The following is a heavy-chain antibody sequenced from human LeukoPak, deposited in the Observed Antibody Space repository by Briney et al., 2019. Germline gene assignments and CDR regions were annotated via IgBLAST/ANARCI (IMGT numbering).Heavy chain of an antibody. CDR2: ISSNGGST. CDR1: GFTFSSYA. J-gene: IGHJ4*02. D-gene: IGHD6-13*01. CDR3: ARDAAKSRQLVHYFDY. V-gene: IGHV3-64*04. Sequence: PGGSLRLSCSASGFTFSSYAMHWVRQAPGKGLEYVSAISSNGGSTYYADSVKGRFTISRDNSKNTLYLQMNSLRAEDTAVYYCARDAAKSRQLVHYFDYWGQGTLVTVSS.